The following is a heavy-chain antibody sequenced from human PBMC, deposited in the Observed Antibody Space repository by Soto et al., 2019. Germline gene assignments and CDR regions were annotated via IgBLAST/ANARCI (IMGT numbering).Heavy chain of an antibody. J-gene: IGHJ5*02. D-gene: IGHD3-10*01. V-gene: IGHV5-51*01. CDR2: IYPGDSDT. CDR1: GYSFTSYW. Sequence: EVQLVQSGAEVKKPGESLKISCKGSGYSFTSYWIGWVRQMPGKGLEWMGIIYPGDSDTRYSPSFQGQVTISADKSISTAYLQWSSLKASDTAMYYCARLQQVTMVRGVIIDNWFDPWGQGTLVTVSS. CDR3: ARLQQVTMVRGVIIDNWFDP.